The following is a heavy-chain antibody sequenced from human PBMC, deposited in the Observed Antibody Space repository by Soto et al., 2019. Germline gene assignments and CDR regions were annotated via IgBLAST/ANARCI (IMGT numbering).Heavy chain of an antibody. V-gene: IGHV1-18*01. J-gene: IGHJ6*02. CDR3: ARDLLEVDGPRYGMDV. D-gene: IGHD2-2*01. Sequence: ASVKVSCKASGYFFTSHGINWVRQAPGQGLEWMGWISPYNGTTNYEQTRQDRVTMTTDTSTSTAYMELRSLRSDDTAVYYCARDLLEVDGPRYGMDVWGQGTTVTVSS. CDR1: GYFFTSHG. CDR2: ISPYNGTT.